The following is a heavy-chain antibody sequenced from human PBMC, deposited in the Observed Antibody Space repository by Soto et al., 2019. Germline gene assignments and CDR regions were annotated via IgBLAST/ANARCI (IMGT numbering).Heavy chain of an antibody. D-gene: IGHD4-17*01. CDR1: GFSHRNKRMR. CDR2: IDWDYDK. J-gene: IGHJ4*02. V-gene: IGHV2-70*04. Sequence: RPNLGNDTRSLRLTCTFGGFSHRNKRMRVSWLRQPPWKALEWLARIDWDYDKFYSTALKTRLTISKDTAKNQVVLTMTNMDPVDTATYYCARSSNDYGECDFDYWGQGTLVTVSS. CDR3: ARSSNDYGECDFDY.